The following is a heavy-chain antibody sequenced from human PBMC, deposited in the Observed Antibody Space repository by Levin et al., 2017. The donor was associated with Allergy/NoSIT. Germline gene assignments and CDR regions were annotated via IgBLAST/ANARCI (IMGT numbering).Heavy chain of an antibody. V-gene: IGHV4-39*01. CDR1: GGSISSSDYY. J-gene: IGHJ4*02. CDR2: IYYSGST. D-gene: IGHD3-10*01. CDR3: ARCRSGSYDNAPRGFDY. Sequence: SETLSLTCTVSGGSISSSDYYWGWIRQPPGKGLEWIGSIYYSGSTYYNPSLKSRVTISVDTSKNQFSLKLSSVTAADTAVYSCARCRSGSYDNAPRGFDYWGQGTLVTVSS.